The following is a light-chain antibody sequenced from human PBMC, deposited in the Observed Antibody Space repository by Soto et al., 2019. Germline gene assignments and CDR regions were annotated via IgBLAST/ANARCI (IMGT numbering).Light chain of an antibody. CDR1: QSVSSH. CDR3: QQRSNWPPLT. Sequence: EIVLTQSPATLSLSPGERATLSCRASQSVSSHLAWCQQKPGQAPRLLIYDASNRATGIPARFSGRGSGTDFTLTISSLEPEDFAFYYCQQRSNWPPLTFGGGTKVDIK. J-gene: IGKJ4*01. CDR2: DAS. V-gene: IGKV3-11*01.